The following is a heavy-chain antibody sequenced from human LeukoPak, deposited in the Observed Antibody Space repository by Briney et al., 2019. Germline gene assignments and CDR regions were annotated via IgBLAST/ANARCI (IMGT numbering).Heavy chain of an antibody. V-gene: IGHV1-18*01. Sequence: GASVKVSCKASGYTFTSYGISWVRQAPGQGLEWMGWISAYNGNTNYAQKLQGRVTMSTDTSTSTAYMELRSLRSDDTAVYYCAFTGCSGGSCYDWFDPWGQGTLVTVSS. CDR2: ISAYNGNT. CDR3: AFTGCSGGSCYDWFDP. CDR1: GYTFTSYG. D-gene: IGHD2-15*01. J-gene: IGHJ5*02.